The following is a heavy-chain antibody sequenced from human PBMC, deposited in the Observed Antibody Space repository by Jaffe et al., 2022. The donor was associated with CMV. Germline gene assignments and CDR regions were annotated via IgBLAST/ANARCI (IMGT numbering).Heavy chain of an antibody. Sequence: QVQLVQSGAEVKKPGASVKVSCKASGYTFTGYYMHWVRQAPGQGLEWMGWINPNSGGTNYAQKFQGRVTMTRDTSISTAYMELSRLRSDDTAVYYCARHIVVVPAGSGGFDYWGQGTLVTVSS. CDR2: INPNSGGT. CDR1: GYTFTGYY. J-gene: IGHJ4*02. CDR3: ARHIVVVPAGSGGFDY. D-gene: IGHD2-2*01. V-gene: IGHV1-2*02.